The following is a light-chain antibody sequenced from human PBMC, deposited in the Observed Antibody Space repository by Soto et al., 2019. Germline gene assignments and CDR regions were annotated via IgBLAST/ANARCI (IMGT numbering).Light chain of an antibody. J-gene: IGLJ1*01. CDR1: SSDVGTYKY. Sequence: QSALTQPPSASGSPGQSVTISCTGTSSDVGTYKYVSWYQQHPGKAPKLMIYEVTKRPSGVPDRFSGSKSGNTASLTVSGLQAEDEADDYCSSYAGSNNFVFGTGTKVTVL. CDR2: EVT. V-gene: IGLV2-8*01. CDR3: SSYAGSNNFV.